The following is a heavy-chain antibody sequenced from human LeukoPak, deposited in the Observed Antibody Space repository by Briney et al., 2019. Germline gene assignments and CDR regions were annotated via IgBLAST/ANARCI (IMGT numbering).Heavy chain of an antibody. CDR2: INPRGGST. Sequence: ASVKVSCKASGYVFIDYHLHWVRQAPGQGLEWMGIINPRGGSTSHAQKFQGRVTMTRDMSTNTVSLEMSSLTTEDTGVYYCARSLYDSGWYSQFDYWGQGTLVTVSS. D-gene: IGHD6-19*01. CDR3: ARSLYDSGWYSQFDY. CDR1: GYVFIDYH. V-gene: IGHV1-46*01. J-gene: IGHJ4*02.